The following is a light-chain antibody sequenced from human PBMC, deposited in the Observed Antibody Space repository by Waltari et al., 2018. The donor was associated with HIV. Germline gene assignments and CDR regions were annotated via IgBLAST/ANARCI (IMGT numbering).Light chain of an antibody. CDR3: QQANSFPFT. V-gene: IGKV1-12*02. J-gene: IGKJ3*01. Sequence: DIQMTQSPSSVSASVGDRVTITCRASQAIGTSLAWYQHKPGKAPKLLIYAASSLQSGVPPRFSGSGSGTDFTLTISSLQPEDFATYYCQQANSFPFTFGPGTKVDIK. CDR2: AAS. CDR1: QAIGTS.